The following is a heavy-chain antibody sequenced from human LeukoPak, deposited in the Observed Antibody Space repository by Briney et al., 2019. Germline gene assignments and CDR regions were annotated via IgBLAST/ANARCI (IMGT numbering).Heavy chain of an antibody. CDR2: INHSGST. V-gene: IGHV4-34*01. J-gene: IGHJ4*02. Sequence: SETLSLTCAVYGGSFSGYYWSWIRQPPGKGLEWIGEINHSGSTNYNPSLKSRVTISVDTSKNQFSLKLSSVTAADTAVYYCARDEGRSHGGPDFDYWGQGTLVTVSS. CDR3: ARDEGRSHGGPDFDY. D-gene: IGHD3-10*01. CDR1: GGSFSGYY.